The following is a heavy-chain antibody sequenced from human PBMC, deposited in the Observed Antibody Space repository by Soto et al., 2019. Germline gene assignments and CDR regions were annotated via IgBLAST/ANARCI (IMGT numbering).Heavy chain of an antibody. CDR1: GFTFSTSW. CDR3: VRDRGYNAFDY. CDR2: IKEDGSEK. Sequence: EVQLVESGGGLVQPGGSLRLSCAASGFTFSTSWMNWVRQAPGKGLEWVAGIKEDGSEKYYVDSVKGRVTTSKDNAENSLELHMNRLRVEDTAVYYCVRDRGYNAFDYWGLGTLVTVSS. J-gene: IGHJ4*02. V-gene: IGHV3-7*01. D-gene: IGHD5-18*01.